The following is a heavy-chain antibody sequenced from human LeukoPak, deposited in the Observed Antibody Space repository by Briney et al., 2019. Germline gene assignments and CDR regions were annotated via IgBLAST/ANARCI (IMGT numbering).Heavy chain of an antibody. D-gene: IGHD3-22*01. CDR1: GFTFSSYA. CDR3: AKRGVVIRVILVGFHKEAYYFDS. CDR2: ISGSGGRT. Sequence: GGSLRLSCAASGFTFSSYAMSWVRQAPGKGLEWVAGISGSGGRTNYADAVKGRFTISRDNAKNTLFLQMNSLRVEDTAVYFCAKRGVVIRVILVGFHKEAYYFDSWGQGALVTVSS. V-gene: IGHV3-23*01. J-gene: IGHJ4*02.